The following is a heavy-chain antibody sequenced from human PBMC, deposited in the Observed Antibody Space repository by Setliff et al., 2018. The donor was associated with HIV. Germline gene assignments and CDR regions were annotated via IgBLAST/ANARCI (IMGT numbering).Heavy chain of an antibody. CDR2: ITYDGSRT. Sequence: GESLKISCEVSGVALDTSDIHWVRQAPGKGLEWVSVITYDGSRTYYADSVKGRFTISRDNSKNTLYLQLSSLRPEDTAVYYCASARIPTGGVSTSLDFWGLGTLVTVSS. J-gene: IGHJ4*02. CDR3: ASARIPTGGVSTSLDF. V-gene: IGHV3-30*15. CDR1: GVALDTSD. D-gene: IGHD2-15*01.